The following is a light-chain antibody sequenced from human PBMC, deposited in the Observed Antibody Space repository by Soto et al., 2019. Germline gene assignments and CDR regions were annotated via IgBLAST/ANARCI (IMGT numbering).Light chain of an antibody. Sequence: DIHMTQSPSTLSASVGDRVTITCRASQSISFWLAWYQQKPGRAPNLLIYGTSSLESGVPSRFSGSGSGTEFTLTISSLQPDDFATYYCQHYNDYSWTFGQGTKVEIK. CDR2: GTS. CDR1: QSISFW. CDR3: QHYNDYSWT. V-gene: IGKV1-5*03. J-gene: IGKJ1*01.